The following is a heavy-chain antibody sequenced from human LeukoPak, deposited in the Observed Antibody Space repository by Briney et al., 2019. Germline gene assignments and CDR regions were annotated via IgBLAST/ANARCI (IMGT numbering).Heavy chain of an antibody. CDR1: GGSVSSGNYY. J-gene: IGHJ4*02. Sequence: SETLSLTCSVSGGSVSSGNYYWSWIRQPPGKGLEWIGEINHSGSTNYNPSLKSRVTISVDTSKNQFSLKLSSVTAADTAVYYCARGSRKVLPDWGQGTLVTVSS. V-gene: IGHV4-61*01. CDR2: INHSGST. CDR3: ARGSRKVLPD.